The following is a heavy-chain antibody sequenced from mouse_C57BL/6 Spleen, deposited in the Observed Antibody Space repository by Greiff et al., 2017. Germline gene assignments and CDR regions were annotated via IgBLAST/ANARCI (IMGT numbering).Heavy chain of an antibody. D-gene: IGHD1-2*01. CDR2: INPNNGGT. CDR1: GYTFTDYY. J-gene: IGHJ4*01. Sequence: EVKLMESGPELVKPGASVKISCKASGYTFTDYYMNWVKQSHGKSLEWIGDINPNNGGTSYNQKFKGKATLTVDKSSSTAYMELRSLTSEDSAVYYCARGEVLRRAMDYWGQGTSVTVSS. V-gene: IGHV1-26*01. CDR3: ARGEVLRRAMDY.